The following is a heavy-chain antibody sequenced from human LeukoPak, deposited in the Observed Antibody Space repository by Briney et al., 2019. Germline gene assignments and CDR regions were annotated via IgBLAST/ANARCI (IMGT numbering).Heavy chain of an antibody. CDR2: ISWNSGSI. D-gene: IGHD7-27*01. CDR3: AKDRWGLYGMDV. Sequence: GGSLRLSCAASGFTFDDYAMHWVRHAPGKGLEWVSGISWNSGSIGYADSVKGRFTISRDNAKNSLYLQMNSLRAEDTALYYCAKDRWGLYGMDVWGQGTTVTVSS. J-gene: IGHJ6*02. V-gene: IGHV3-9*01. CDR1: GFTFDDYA.